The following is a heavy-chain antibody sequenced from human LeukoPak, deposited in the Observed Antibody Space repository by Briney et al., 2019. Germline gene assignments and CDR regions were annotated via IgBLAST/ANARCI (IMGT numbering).Heavy chain of an antibody. CDR2: IYYSGST. V-gene: IGHV4-31*03. D-gene: IGHD7-27*01. CDR1: GGSISSGGYY. CDR3: ASQTETGESYYFDY. Sequence: SQTLSLTCTVSGGSISSGGYYWSWIRQHPGKGLEWIGYIYYSGSTYYNPSLKSRVTISVDTSNNQFSLKLSPVTAADTAVYYCASQTETGESYYFDYWGQGTLVTVSS. J-gene: IGHJ4*02.